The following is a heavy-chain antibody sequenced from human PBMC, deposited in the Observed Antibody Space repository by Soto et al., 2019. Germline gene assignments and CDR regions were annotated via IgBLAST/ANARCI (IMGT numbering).Heavy chain of an antibody. J-gene: IGHJ6*04. CDR2: TYYRSKWYN. V-gene: IGHV6-1*01. CDR1: GASVSSKSAA. Sequence: SQTLSLTCAISGASVSSKSAAWNWISQSPSRGLEWLGRTYYRSKWYNDYAVSVKSRITINPDTSKNQFSLHLNSVTPEDTAVYYCGTFLSTTSPDVWGEGTTGTVSS. D-gene: IGHD2-2*01. CDR3: GTFLSTTSPDV.